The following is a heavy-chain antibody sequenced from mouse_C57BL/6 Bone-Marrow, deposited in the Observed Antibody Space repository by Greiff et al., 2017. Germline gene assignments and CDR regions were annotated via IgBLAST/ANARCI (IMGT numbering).Heavy chain of an antibody. CDR2: ISDDGSN. J-gene: IGHJ2*01. D-gene: IGHD3-3*01. Sequence: EVKLQESGPGLVKPSQSLSLTCSVTGYSITSCYYWNWIRQFPGNKLERMGYISDDGSNNYNPSLKKQISITRDTSKNQFFLKLNSVTTEDSATYYCSRRGRESYFDYWGQGTTLTVSS. CDR3: SRRGRESYFDY. CDR1: GYSITSCYY. V-gene: IGHV3-6*01.